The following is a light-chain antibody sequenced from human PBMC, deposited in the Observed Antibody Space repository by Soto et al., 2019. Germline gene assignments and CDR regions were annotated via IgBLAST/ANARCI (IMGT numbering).Light chain of an antibody. V-gene: IGKV1-9*01. CDR3: YQLNSYPVT. Sequence: IQLTQSPSSLSASVGDRVTITCRASQGISSDLAWYQQKPGKAPKLPIYSASTLQNGVPSRFSGSGSGTDFTLTISDMQPEDLATYFFYQLNSYPVTFGHVTRLEIK. CDR2: SAS. CDR1: QGISSD. J-gene: IGKJ5*01.